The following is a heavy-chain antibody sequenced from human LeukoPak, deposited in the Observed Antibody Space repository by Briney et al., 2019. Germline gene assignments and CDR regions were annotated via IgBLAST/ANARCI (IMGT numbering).Heavy chain of an antibody. CDR1: GGTFSSYA. V-gene: IGHV1-69*05. J-gene: IGHJ4*02. D-gene: IGHD4-23*01. CDR2: IIPIFGTA. CDR3: ARVADRWEPFDY. Sequence: SVKVSCKVSGGTFSSYAISWVRQAPGQGLEWMGRIIPIFGTANYAQKFQGRVTITTDESTSTAYMELSSLRSEDTAVYYCARVADRWEPFDYWGQGTLVTVSS.